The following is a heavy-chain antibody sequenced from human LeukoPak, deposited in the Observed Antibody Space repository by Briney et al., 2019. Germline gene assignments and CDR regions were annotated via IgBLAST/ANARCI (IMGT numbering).Heavy chain of an antibody. J-gene: IGHJ4*02. CDR2: ISGSGGST. CDR3: AKVLAGWYSGYFVY. Sequence: GGTLRLSCAASGFTLISYGMSWVRQAPGKGLEGVSAISGSGGSTYYADSVKGRFTISRDNSKNTLYLQMNSLRAEDTAVYYCAKVLAGWYSGYFVYWGEGTLVTVSS. V-gene: IGHV3-23*01. CDR1: GFTLISYG. D-gene: IGHD6-19*01.